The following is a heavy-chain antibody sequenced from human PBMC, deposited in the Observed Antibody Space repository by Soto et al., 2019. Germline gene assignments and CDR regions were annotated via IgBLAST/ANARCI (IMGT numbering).Heavy chain of an antibody. D-gene: IGHD3-3*01. CDR2: ITWNSRVL. J-gene: IGHJ4*02. CDR3: AKGRNDFWSPYYFDS. Sequence: LRLSCVGTGLNFDDFAMHWVRQAPGKGLEWVSGITWNSRVLAYADSVKGRFTISRDNARNSLYLQMDSLRDEDTALYYCAKGRNDFWSPYYFDSWGQGTLVTVSS. CDR1: GLNFDDFA. V-gene: IGHV3-9*01.